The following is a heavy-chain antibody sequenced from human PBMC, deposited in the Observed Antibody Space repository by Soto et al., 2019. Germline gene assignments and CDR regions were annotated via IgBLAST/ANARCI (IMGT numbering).Heavy chain of an antibody. CDR1: GFSLSTRGVG. CDR2: IYWDDDK. D-gene: IGHD3-10*01. J-gene: IGHJ3*02. V-gene: IGHV2-5*02. Sequence: QITLKESGPTLVKPTQTLTLTCTFSGFSLSTRGVGVGWIRQPPGQALAWLALIYWDDDKRYSPSLKSRLTITKDTAKHQEVLTMTNMDPVDTATHYGAHRHWAYEGAGRHDDASDIWGQGTMVTVSS. CDR3: AHRHWAYEGAGRHDDASDI.